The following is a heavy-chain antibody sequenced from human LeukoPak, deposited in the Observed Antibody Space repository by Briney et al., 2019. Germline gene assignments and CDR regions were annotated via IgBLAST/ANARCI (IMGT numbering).Heavy chain of an antibody. CDR2: IFYGGST. CDR3: ASRSTSGSGSYLH. CDR1: GDAITSSSFY. V-gene: IGHV4-39*01. D-gene: IGHD3-10*01. J-gene: IGHJ4*02. Sequence: PSETLSLTCTVSGDAITSSSFYWDWIRQPPGKGLKWIGSIFYGGSTYYNPSLRSRVTISVDTSKNQFSLRLSSVTAADTAVYYCASRSTSGSGSYLHWGQGTLVTVSS.